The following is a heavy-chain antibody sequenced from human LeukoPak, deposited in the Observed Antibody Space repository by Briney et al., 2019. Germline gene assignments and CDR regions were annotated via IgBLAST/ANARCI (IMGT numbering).Heavy chain of an antibody. CDR2: IWSDGTEK. Sequence: PGGSLRLSCTASGFMYSHFGMHWVRRAPGKGLEWVAVIWSDGTEKYYGDAVKGRFTISRDNSRNTLYLQMNNLGDDDTAVYYCAKDAQRGFDYSNSLEYWGQGTLVIVSS. D-gene: IGHD4-11*01. J-gene: IGHJ4*02. CDR3: AKDAQRGFDYSNSLEY. V-gene: IGHV3-33*06. CDR1: GFMYSHFG.